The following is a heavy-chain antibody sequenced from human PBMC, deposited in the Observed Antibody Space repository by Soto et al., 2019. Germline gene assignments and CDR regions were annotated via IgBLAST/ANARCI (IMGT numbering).Heavy chain of an antibody. CDR3: ARDHCGGDCHSSHWYFDL. D-gene: IGHD2-21*02. CDR2: IYTGGST. Sequence: EVQLVESGGGLVQPGGSLRLSCAASGFRVSSNYMSWVRQAPGKGLEWVSVIYTGGSTYYADSVKGRFTVSRDNSKNTVYLQMNSLRAEDTAVYYCARDHCGGDCHSSHWYFDLWGRGTLVTVSS. V-gene: IGHV3-66*01. J-gene: IGHJ2*01. CDR1: GFRVSSNY.